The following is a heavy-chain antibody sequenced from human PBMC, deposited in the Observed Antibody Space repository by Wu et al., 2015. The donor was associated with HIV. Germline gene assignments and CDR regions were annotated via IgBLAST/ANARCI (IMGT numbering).Heavy chain of an antibody. Sequence: QVQLVQSGAEVKKPGASMKVSCKASGYTFTDYYIHWVRQAPGQGLEWMAWIGPNSGGTNYAQKFQGRVTVTRDTSISTAYIELSRLTFDDTAVYYCARAPCCSDSCYCYNYHMDVWGQGTTVTVSS. CDR2: IGPNSGGT. CDR1: GYTFTDYY. V-gene: IGHV1-2*02. CDR3: ARAPCCSDSCYCYNYHMDV. D-gene: IGHD2-2*01. J-gene: IGHJ6*03.